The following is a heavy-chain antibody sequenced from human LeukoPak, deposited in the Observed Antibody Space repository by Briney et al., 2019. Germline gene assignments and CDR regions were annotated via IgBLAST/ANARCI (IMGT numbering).Heavy chain of an antibody. Sequence: SETLSLTCAVYGGSFSGYYWSWIRQPPGKGLEWIGEINHSGSTNYNPSLKSRVTISVDTSKNQFSPKLSSVTAADTAAYYCARGRFRSPNWFDPWGQGTLVTVSS. CDR2: INHSGST. CDR3: ARGRFRSPNWFDP. CDR1: GGSFSGYY. J-gene: IGHJ5*02. V-gene: IGHV4-34*01. D-gene: IGHD1-14*01.